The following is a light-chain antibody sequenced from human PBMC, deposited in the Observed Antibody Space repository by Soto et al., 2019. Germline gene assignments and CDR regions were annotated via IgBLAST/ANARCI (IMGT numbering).Light chain of an antibody. J-gene: IGKJ1*01. V-gene: IGKV1-8*01. CDR1: QGISSY. Sequence: AIRMTQSPSSLSASTGDRVTITCRASQGISSYLAWYQQKPGKAPKLLIYAASTLQSGVPSRFSGSGSGTDCTLTISCLQCEDFATYYCQQYYSYPQTFGQGTKVEIK. CDR3: QQYYSYPQT. CDR2: AAS.